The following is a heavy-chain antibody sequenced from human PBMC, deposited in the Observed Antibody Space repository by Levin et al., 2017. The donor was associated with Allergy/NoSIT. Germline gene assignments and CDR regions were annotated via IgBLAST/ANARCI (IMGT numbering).Heavy chain of an antibody. CDR2: IDWYDDK. V-gene: IGHV2-70*13. D-gene: IGHD3-22*01. CDR3: ARMSYYDNSASYVGRAWFDP. Sequence: SGPTLVKPTQTLTLTCTFSGFSLSTSGMCVSWIRQRPGKAPEWLALIDWYDDKYYKTSLKTRLSISKDASTNQVVLTMTNMDPADTATYYCARMSYYDNSASYVGRAWFDPWGQGTQVTVSS. J-gene: IGHJ5*02. CDR1: GFSLSTSGMC.